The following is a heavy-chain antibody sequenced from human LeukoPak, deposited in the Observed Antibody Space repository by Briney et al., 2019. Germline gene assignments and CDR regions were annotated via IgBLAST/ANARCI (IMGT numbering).Heavy chain of an antibody. D-gene: IGHD5-18*01. CDR2: ISYDGSNK. Sequence: GGSLRLSCAASGFTFSSYGMHWVRQAPGKGLEWVAVISYDGSNKYYADSVKGRFTISRDNSKNTLYLQMNSLRAEDTAVYYCAKEVTWIQLWPPGAFDIWGQGTMVTVSS. J-gene: IGHJ3*02. CDR3: AKEVTWIQLWPPGAFDI. CDR1: GFTFSSYG. V-gene: IGHV3-30*18.